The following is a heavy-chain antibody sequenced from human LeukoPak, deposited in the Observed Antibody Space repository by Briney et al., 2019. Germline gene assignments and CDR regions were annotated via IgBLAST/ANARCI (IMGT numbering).Heavy chain of an antibody. V-gene: IGHV3-21*01. Sequence: PLGCLRLSCSASGVSFSDYDMNWVRHTPRKGLEWGSAISGRSSHVYYGESVKGRFTISRDNAKNSLYLQLDSLGVEDTAVYYCGRAFPPLRTSSAGDLWGQGTLVTVSS. CDR1: GVSFSDYD. D-gene: IGHD3-16*01. CDR3: GRAFPPLRTSSAGDL. J-gene: IGHJ1*01. CDR2: ISGRSSHV.